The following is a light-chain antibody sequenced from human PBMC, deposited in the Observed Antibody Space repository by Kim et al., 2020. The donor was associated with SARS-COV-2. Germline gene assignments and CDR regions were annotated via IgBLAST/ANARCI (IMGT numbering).Light chain of an antibody. CDR3: QSYDSSLSGV. J-gene: IGLJ3*02. V-gene: IGLV1-40*01. CDR1: SSNIGAGYD. Sequence: GQRVTISWTGRSSNIGAGYDVHWYQQLPGTAPKLLLYGNSNRPSGVPDRFSGSKSGTSASLAITGLQAEDEADYYCQSYDSSLSGVFGGGTQLTVL. CDR2: GNS.